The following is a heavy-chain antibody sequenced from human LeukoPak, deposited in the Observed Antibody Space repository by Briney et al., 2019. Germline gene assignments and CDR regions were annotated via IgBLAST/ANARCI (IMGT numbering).Heavy chain of an antibody. V-gene: IGHV1-2*02. Sequence: GASVKVSCKASGYTFTGYYMHWVRQAPGQGLEWMGWINPNSGGTDYAQKFQGRVTMTRDTSISTAYMELSRLRSDDTAVYYCAREYGFWRAFDYWGQGTLVTVSS. J-gene: IGHJ4*02. D-gene: IGHD3-3*01. CDR1: GYTFTGYY. CDR3: AREYGFWRAFDY. CDR2: INPNSGGT.